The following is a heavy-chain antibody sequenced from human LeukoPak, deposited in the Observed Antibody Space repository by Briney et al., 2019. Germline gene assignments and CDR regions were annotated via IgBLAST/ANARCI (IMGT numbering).Heavy chain of an antibody. J-gene: IGHJ4*02. CDR1: GYTFASYE. CDR3: ARANRAVLQYLFSGGLGLYCFDS. D-gene: IGHD3-9*01. CDR2: MNPNSDNT. Sequence: ASVKVSCKASGYTFASYEINWVRQAPGQGLEWMGWMNPNSDNTAYAQKFQGRVTMTRNTSISTAYMELSSLTSEDTAVYYCARANRAVLQYLFSGGLGLYCFDSWGQGTLVTVSS. V-gene: IGHV1-8*01.